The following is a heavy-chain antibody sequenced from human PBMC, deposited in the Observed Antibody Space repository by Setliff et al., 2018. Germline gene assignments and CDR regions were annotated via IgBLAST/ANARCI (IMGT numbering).Heavy chain of an antibody. CDR2: INPSGGLT. J-gene: IGHJ3*02. V-gene: IGHV1-46*03. Sequence: ASVKVSCKASGYTLTNYYMHWVRQAPGQGLEWMGIINPSGGLTRYAQKFQGRVTMTRDTSTSTVYMEVSSLRSEDTAVYYCATDRYYNSWSGTSITAPHDAFDIWGQGTMVTVS. D-gene: IGHD3-3*01. CDR1: GYTLTNYY. CDR3: ATDRYYNSWSGTSITAPHDAFDI.